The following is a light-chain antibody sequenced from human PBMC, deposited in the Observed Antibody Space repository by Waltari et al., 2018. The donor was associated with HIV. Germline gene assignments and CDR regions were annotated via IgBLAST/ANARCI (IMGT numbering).Light chain of an antibody. J-gene: IGLJ2*01. CDR3: LTWDTGIGV. CDR1: SGYSNHA. V-gene: IGLV4-69*01. CDR2: INSDGSH. Sequence: QVVLTQSPSASASLGASVKLTCTLSSGYSNHAIAWHQQQSEKGPRYLMKINSDGSHNKGDGFPDRFSGSSSGAERYPTISSLQSEDEADYYCLTWDTGIGVFGGGTKLTVL.